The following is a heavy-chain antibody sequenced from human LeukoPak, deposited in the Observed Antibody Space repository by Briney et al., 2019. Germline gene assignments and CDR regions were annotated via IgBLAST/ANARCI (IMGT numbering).Heavy chain of an antibody. CDR3: ARDGTSVAGVSYYYYMDV. CDR2: IYTSGST. CDR1: GGSISSYY. V-gene: IGHV4-4*07. Sequence: SETLSLTCTVSGGSISSYYWSWIRQPAGKGLEWIGRIYTSGSTNYNPSLKSRVTMSVDTSKNQFSLKLSSVTAADTAVYYCARDGTSVAGVSYYYYMDVWGKGTTVTISS. D-gene: IGHD6-19*01. J-gene: IGHJ6*03.